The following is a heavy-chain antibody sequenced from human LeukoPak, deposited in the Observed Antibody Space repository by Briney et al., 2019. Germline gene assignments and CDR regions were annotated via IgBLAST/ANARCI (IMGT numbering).Heavy chain of an antibody. CDR2: IYHSGTT. CDR3: ATYFYGEYGSYYFDY. CDR1: GAFITNSHW. Sequence: PSETLSLTCAVSGAFITNSHWWSWARPPPGKGLEWIGEIYHSGTTNYNPSPKSRVTMSVDKSKNQFSLKLSSVTAADTAVYYCATYFYGEYGSYYFDYWGQGTLVTVSS. V-gene: IGHV4-4*02. D-gene: IGHD4-17*01. J-gene: IGHJ4*02.